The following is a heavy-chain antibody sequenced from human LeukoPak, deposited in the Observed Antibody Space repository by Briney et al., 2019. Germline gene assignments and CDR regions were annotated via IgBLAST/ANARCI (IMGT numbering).Heavy chain of an antibody. CDR2: ISYDGSNK. V-gene: IGHV3-30*03. CDR3: ARDNIVLRFLEWLLLPAY. J-gene: IGHJ4*02. Sequence: GGSLRLSCAASGFTFSSYGMHWVRQAPGKGLEWVAVISYDGSNKYYADSVKGRFTISRDNSKNTLYLQMNSLRAEDTAVYYCARDNIVLRFLEWLLLPAYWGQGTLVTVSS. CDR1: GFTFSSYG. D-gene: IGHD3-3*01.